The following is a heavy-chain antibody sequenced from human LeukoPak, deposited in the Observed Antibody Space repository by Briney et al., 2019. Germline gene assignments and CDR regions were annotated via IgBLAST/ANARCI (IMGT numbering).Heavy chain of an antibody. CDR2: IYTSGST. CDR3: ARDSPAVAGGYYYYYYMDV. D-gene: IGHD6-19*01. Sequence: SETLSLTCTVSGGSISSYYWSWIRQPAGKGLEWIGRIYTSGSTNYNPSLKSRVTMSVDTSKNQFSLKLSSVTAADTAVYYCARDSPAVAGGYYYYYYMDVWGKGTTVTVSS. CDR1: GGSISSYY. J-gene: IGHJ6*03. V-gene: IGHV4-4*07.